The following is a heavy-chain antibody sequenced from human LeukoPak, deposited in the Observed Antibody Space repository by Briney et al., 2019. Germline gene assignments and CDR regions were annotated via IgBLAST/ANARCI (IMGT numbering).Heavy chain of an antibody. CDR1: GYSFTSYW. CDR3: ARRHYYYDSSGPAFDY. Sequence: GESLKISCKGSGYSFTSYWIGWVRQMPGKGLEWMGIIYPGDSDTRYSPSFQGQVTISADKSISTAYLQWSSLKASDTAMYYCARRHYYYDSSGPAFDYWGQGTLVTVSP. V-gene: IGHV5-51*01. J-gene: IGHJ4*02. D-gene: IGHD3-22*01. CDR2: IYPGDSDT.